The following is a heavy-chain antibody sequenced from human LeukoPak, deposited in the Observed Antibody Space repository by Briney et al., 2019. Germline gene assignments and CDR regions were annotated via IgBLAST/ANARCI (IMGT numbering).Heavy chain of an antibody. V-gene: IGHV4-39*01. CDR3: ARHVTYYFDY. J-gene: IGHJ4*02. Sequence: ASETLSLTCTASGGSISSSSYYWGWIRQPPGKGLEWIGSIYYSGSTYYNPSLKSRVTISVDTSKNQFSLKLSSVTAADTAVYYCARHVTYYFDYWGQGTLVTVSS. D-gene: IGHD2-21*02. CDR1: GGSISSSSYY. CDR2: IYYSGST.